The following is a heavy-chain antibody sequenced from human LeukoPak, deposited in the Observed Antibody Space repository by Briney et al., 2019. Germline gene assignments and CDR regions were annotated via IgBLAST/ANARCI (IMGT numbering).Heavy chain of an antibody. CDR3: ARSPSPIVVVPAAIWWFDP. CDR2: IIPIFGTA. D-gene: IGHD2-2*01. Sequence: GASVKVSCKASGGTFSSHAIRWVRQAPGQGLEWMGGIIPIFGTANYAQKFQGRVTITADESTSTAYMELSSLRSEDTAVYYCARSPSPIVVVPAAIWWFDPWGQGTLVTVSS. CDR1: GGTFSSHA. J-gene: IGHJ5*02. V-gene: IGHV1-69*01.